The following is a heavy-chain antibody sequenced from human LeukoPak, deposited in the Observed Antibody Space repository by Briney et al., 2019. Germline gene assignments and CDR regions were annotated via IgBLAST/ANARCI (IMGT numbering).Heavy chain of an antibody. Sequence: SETLSLTCTVSGAFTSSNNYYWGWIRQPPGKGLDWIGNIYYDGSTRDNPSLKSRVTISIDTSKNQFFLKLSSVTAADTAVYYCARLVRWPYRYYFDYWGQGTLIIVSS. J-gene: IGHJ4*02. CDR2: IYYDGST. CDR1: GAFTSSNNYY. CDR3: ARLVRWPYRYYFDY. D-gene: IGHD2-21*01. V-gene: IGHV4-39*01.